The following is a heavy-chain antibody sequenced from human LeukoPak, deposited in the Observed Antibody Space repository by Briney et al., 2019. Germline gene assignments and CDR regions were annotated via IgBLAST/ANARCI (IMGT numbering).Heavy chain of an antibody. D-gene: IGHD5-18*01. CDR1: GFTFSSYG. CDR3: AKDRREYSYGSFDY. J-gene: IGHJ4*02. V-gene: IGHV3-30*18. Sequence: PAGSLRLSCAAAGFTFSSYGMHWVRQAPGKGLGWVAVISYDGSNKYYADSVKGRLTISRDNSKNTLYLQMNSLGGEDTAMYYCAKDRREYSYGSFDYWGQGTLVTVSS. CDR2: ISYDGSNK.